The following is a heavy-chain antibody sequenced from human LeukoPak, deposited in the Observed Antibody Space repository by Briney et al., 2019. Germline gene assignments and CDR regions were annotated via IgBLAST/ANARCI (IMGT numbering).Heavy chain of an antibody. V-gene: IGHV1-46*01. Sequence: GASVTVSCKASGYTFTSYYMHWVRQAPGQGLEWMGIINPSGGSTSYAQKFQGRVTMTRDTSTSTVYMEVSSLRSEDTAVYYCARATVTTAYFDYWGQGTLVTVSS. CDR2: INPSGGST. D-gene: IGHD4-17*01. J-gene: IGHJ4*02. CDR3: ARATVTTAYFDY. CDR1: GYTFTSYY.